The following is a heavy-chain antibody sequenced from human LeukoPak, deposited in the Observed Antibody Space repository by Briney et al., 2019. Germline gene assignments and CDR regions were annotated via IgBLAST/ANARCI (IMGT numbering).Heavy chain of an antibody. CDR3: AKASIVVVPAAPFDY. CDR2: ISGSGGST. Sequence: GGSLRLSCAASGFTFSSYAMSWVRQAPGKRLEWVSAISGSGGSTYYADSVKGRFTISRDNSKNTLYLQMNSLRAEDTAVYYCAKASIVVVPAAPFDYWGQGTLVTVSS. CDR1: GFTFSSYA. D-gene: IGHD2-2*01. J-gene: IGHJ4*02. V-gene: IGHV3-23*01.